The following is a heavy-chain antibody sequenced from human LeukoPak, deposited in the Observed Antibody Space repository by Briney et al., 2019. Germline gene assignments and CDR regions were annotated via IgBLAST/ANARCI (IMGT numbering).Heavy chain of an antibody. J-gene: IGHJ4*02. V-gene: IGHV4-34*01. CDR3: ASSTVVESGYDY. CDR2: INHSGST. CDR1: GGSISSYY. D-gene: IGHD4-23*01. Sequence: SETLSLTCTVSGGSISSYYWSWIRQPPGKGLEWIGEINHSGSTNYNPSLKSRVTISVDTSKNQFSLKLSSVTAADTAVYYCASSTVVESGYDYWGQGTLVTVSS.